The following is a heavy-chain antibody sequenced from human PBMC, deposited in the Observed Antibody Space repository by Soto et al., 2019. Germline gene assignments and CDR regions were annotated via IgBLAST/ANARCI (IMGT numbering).Heavy chain of an antibody. CDR2: INAGNVNT. Sequence: ASVKVSCKASGYTFTSYAMHWVRQAPGQRLELMGCINAGNVNTKYSQKFQGRVTITRDTSASTAYMELSSLRSEDTAVYYCASWGCSSTSCYRSWAFDIWGQGTMVTVSS. CDR3: ASWGCSSTSCYRSWAFDI. V-gene: IGHV1-3*01. J-gene: IGHJ3*02. D-gene: IGHD2-2*01. CDR1: GYTFTSYA.